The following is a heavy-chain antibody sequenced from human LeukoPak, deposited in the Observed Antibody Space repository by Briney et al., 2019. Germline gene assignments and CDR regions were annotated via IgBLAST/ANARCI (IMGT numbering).Heavy chain of an antibody. CDR1: GFTFSDHY. J-gene: IGHJ4*02. CDR3: ASGGYCSSTSCPCYFDY. D-gene: IGHD2-2*01. CDR2: TRNKANSYTT. V-gene: IGHV3-72*01. Sequence: GGSLRLSCAASGFTFSDHYMDWVRQAPGKGLEWVGRTRNKANSYTTEYAASVKGRFTISRDDSKNSLYLQMNSLKTEDTAVYYCASGGYCSSTSCPCYFDYWGQGTLVTVSS.